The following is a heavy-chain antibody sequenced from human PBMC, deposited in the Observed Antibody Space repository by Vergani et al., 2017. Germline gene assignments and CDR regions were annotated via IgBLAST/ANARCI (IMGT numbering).Heavy chain of an antibody. CDR1: GFTSAGYA. CDR3: AKSASYYDSSGYYYFDY. J-gene: IGHJ4*02. D-gene: IGHD3-22*01. Sequence: EVQLEESGGGLVLPGRSLRLSCVASGFTSAGYAMHWVRQAPGKGLEWVSGISWNSNSIGYADSVKGRFTISRDNPKNTLYLQMNSLRAEDTAVYYCAKSASYYDSSGYYYFDYWGQGTLVTVSS. V-gene: IGHV3-9*02. CDR2: ISWNSNSI.